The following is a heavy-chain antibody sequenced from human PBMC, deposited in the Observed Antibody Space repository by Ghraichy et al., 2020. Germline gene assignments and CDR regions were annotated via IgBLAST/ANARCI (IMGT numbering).Heavy chain of an antibody. Sequence: GGSLRLSCAASGFTFSDYYMSWIRQAPGKGLEWVSYISSSGSTIYYADSVKGRFTISRDNAKNSLYLQMNSLRAEDTAVYYCARLMTYDFWSGFRGSLDYWGQGTLVTVSS. D-gene: IGHD3-3*01. V-gene: IGHV3-11*01. CDR1: GFTFSDYY. CDR2: ISSSGSTI. J-gene: IGHJ4*02. CDR3: ARLMTYDFWSGFRGSLDY.